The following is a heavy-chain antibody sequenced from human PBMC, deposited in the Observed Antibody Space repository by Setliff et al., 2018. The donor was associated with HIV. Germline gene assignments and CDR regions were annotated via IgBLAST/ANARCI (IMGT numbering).Heavy chain of an antibody. V-gene: IGHV3-66*03. D-gene: IGHD3-16*01. J-gene: IGHJ4*02. CDR1: GFTVSSNY. CDR3: ARDRGLQSYYFDK. CDR2: LYPSDRT. Sequence: GESLKISCAASGFTVSSNYMSWVRQGPGKGLEWVSILYPSDRTFFADSVRGRFTISRDNANNTVYLQLNSLRPEDTAVYFCARDRGLQSYYFDKWGQGTLVTVST.